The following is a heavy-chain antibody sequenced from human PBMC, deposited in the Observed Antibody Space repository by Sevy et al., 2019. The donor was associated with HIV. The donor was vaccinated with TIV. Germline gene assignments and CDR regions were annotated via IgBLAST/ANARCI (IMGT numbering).Heavy chain of an antibody. CDR3: ARSYCSGGRCYSLAY. V-gene: IGHV1-18*01. D-gene: IGHD2-15*01. CDR2: SSPHNGDT. Sequence: ASVKVSCKTSGYTFTSYRITWVRQAPGKGLEWLGWSSPHNGDTNYAQRVQGRVTMITDTSTTTAYLELRSLTSDDTAEYDCARSYCSGGRCYSLAYWGQGTLVTVSS. J-gene: IGHJ4*02. CDR1: GYTFTSYR.